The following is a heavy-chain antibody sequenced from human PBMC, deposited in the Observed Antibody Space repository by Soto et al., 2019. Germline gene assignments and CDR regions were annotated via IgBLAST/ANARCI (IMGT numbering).Heavy chain of an antibody. CDR3: ARDLGPPLWVGELFVYYGMDV. J-gene: IGHJ6*02. Sequence: EVQLVESGGGLVQPGGSLRLSCAASGFTVSSYYMSWVRQAPGKGLEWVSVIYSGGSTYYADSVKGRFIISRDNSKNTLYLQMNSLRAEDTAVYYCARDLGPPLWVGELFVYYGMDVWGQGTTVTVSS. CDR1: GFTVSSYY. D-gene: IGHD3-10*01. CDR2: IYSGGST. V-gene: IGHV3-66*01.